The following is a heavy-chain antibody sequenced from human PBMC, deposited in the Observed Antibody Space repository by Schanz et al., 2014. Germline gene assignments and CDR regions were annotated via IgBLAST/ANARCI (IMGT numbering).Heavy chain of an antibody. CDR1: GDTFRSYT. V-gene: IGHV1-69*02. J-gene: IGHJ4*02. D-gene: IGHD5-12*01. CDR2: ILPITGIT. Sequence: QVQLVQSGAEVKKPGSSVKVSCKASGDTFRSYTINWVLPDPGQGPEWMGRILPITGITNYAQKFQGRVTFTADKSTSTAFLEVNSLRSEDTAVYYCARTGYDPSLTHWGQGTLVTVSS. CDR3: ARTGYDPSLTH.